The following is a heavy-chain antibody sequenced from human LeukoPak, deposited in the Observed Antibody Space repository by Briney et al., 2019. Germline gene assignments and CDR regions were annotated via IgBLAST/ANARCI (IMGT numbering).Heavy chain of an antibody. J-gene: IGHJ5*02. Sequence: SETLSLTCTVSGGLISSGSYYWSWIRQPAGKGLEWIGYIYYSGSTNYNPSLKSRVTISVDTSKNQFSLKLSSVTAADTAVYYCARVSWRQQLVYWFDPWGQGTLVTVSS. CDR1: GGLISSGSYY. CDR3: ARVSWRQQLVYWFDP. CDR2: IYYSGST. V-gene: IGHV4-61*10. D-gene: IGHD6-13*01.